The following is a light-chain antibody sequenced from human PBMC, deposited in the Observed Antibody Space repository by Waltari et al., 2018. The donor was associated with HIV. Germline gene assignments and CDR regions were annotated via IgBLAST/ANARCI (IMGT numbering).Light chain of an antibody. V-gene: IGLV2-23*01. Sequence: QSALTQPASVSGSPGQSITISCTGTSSDVGSYNLVSWYQQHPGKAPKLLIYEGTKRPSGVSNRSSGSKSGNTASLTISGLQAEDEALYYCCSYAGSSVFVFGSGTEVAVL. CDR1: SSDVGSYNL. CDR2: EGT. CDR3: CSYAGSSVFV. J-gene: IGLJ1*01.